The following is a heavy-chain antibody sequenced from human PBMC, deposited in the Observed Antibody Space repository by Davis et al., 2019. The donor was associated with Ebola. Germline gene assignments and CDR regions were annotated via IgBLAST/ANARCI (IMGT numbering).Heavy chain of an antibody. J-gene: IGHJ4*02. CDR3: ARVGGWYGNIDY. V-gene: IGHV3-74*01. CDR2: INSDGSST. Sequence: HTGGSLRLSCAASGFTFSSYWMHWVRHAPGKGLVWVSRINSDGSSTSYADSVKGRFTISRDNAKDSLYLQMNSLRAEDTAVYYCARVGGWYGNIDYWGQGTLVTVSS. D-gene: IGHD6-19*01. CDR1: GFTFSSYW.